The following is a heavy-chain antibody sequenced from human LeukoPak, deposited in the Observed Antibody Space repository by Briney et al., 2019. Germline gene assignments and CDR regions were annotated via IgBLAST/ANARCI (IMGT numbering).Heavy chain of an antibody. Sequence: ASVKVSCKASGYTFTSFGISWVRQAPGQGLEWMGWISAYNGNTNYAQKLQGRVTMTTDTSTSTAYMELRSLRSDDTAVYYCARDPSGYSSSWYYYWGQGTLVTVSS. CDR2: ISAYNGNT. CDR3: ARDPSGYSSSWYYY. V-gene: IGHV1-18*01. CDR1: GYTFTSFG. J-gene: IGHJ4*02. D-gene: IGHD6-13*01.